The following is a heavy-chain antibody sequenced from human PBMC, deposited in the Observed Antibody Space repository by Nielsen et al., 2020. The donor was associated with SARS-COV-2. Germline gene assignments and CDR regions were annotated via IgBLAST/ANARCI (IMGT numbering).Heavy chain of an antibody. CDR3: ASTIAVAGTNWFDP. CDR2: ISGSGGST. V-gene: IGHV3-23*01. D-gene: IGHD6-19*01. J-gene: IGHJ5*02. Sequence: WIRQPPGKGLEWVSAISGSGGSTYYADSVRGRFTISRDNSKNTLYLQMNSLRAEDTAVYYCASTIAVAGTNWFDPWGQGTLVTVSS.